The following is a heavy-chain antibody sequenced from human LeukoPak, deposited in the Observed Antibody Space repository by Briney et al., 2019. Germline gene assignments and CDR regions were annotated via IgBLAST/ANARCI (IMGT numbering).Heavy chain of an antibody. V-gene: IGHV4-61*01. CDR3: ATVAVIRGVTYFDY. Sequence: KPSETLSLTCTVSGGSISSSSYYWSWIRQPPGKGLEWIAYLFYSGSTDYNPSLESRVTISVDTSKNQFSLKLRSVTAADTAVYYCATVAVIRGVTYFDYWGQGTLVTVSS. CDR1: GGSISSSSYY. J-gene: IGHJ4*02. D-gene: IGHD3-10*01. CDR2: LFYSGST.